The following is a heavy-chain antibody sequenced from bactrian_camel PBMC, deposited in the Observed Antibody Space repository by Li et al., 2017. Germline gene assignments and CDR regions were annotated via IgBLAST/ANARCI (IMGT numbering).Heavy chain of an antibody. CDR3: AAVILSRACSSFSTTDFPH. CDR1: GNTVSRHC. Sequence: LVESGGGSVQAGGSLRLSCAAPGNTVSRHCMGWFRQAPGKEREGVAAIGSDARIRYADSVKGRFTISQDNAKNTLYLQMNSLKPEDTAMYYCAAVILSRACSSFSTTDFPHWGQGTQVTVS. J-gene: IGHJ6*01. CDR2: IGSDARI. D-gene: IGHD2*01. V-gene: IGHV3S57*01.